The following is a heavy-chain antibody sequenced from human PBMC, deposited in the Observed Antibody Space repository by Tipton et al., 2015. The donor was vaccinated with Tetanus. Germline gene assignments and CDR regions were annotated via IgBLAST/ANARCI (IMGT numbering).Heavy chain of an antibody. Sequence: TLSLTCSVSGDSISSFYWSWIRQPAGKGLEWIGRIYTSGSTNYNPSLKSRVTISTDKSKNQVSLRLNSVTAADTAVYLCARTPDYYYGMDVWGQGTTVTVSS. CDR1: GDSISSFY. CDR2: IYTSGST. CDR3: ARTPDYYYGMDV. V-gene: IGHV4-4*07. J-gene: IGHJ6*02.